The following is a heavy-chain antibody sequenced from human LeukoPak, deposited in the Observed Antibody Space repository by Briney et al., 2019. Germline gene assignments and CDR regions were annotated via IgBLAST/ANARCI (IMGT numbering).Heavy chain of an antibody. D-gene: IGHD5-12*01. CDR1: GYTFTSYD. J-gene: IGHJ3*02. Sequence: GASVKVSCKASGYTFTSYDINWVRQATGQGLEWMGWMNPNSGNTGYAQKFQGRVTMTRNISISTAYTELSSLRSEDTAVYYCASGPRGIVATGDAFDIWGQGTMVTVSS. CDR3: ASGPRGIVATGDAFDI. CDR2: MNPNSGNT. V-gene: IGHV1-8*01.